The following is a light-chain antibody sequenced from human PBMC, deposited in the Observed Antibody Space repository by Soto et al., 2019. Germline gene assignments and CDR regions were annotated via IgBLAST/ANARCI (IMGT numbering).Light chain of an antibody. CDR2: ATF. Sequence: DIQMTQSPSSLSASVGDRVTITCRASEDIRSDLGWYQQRPGRAPKRLIYATFTLQSGVPSRFSRSRSGTEFTLTISNLQPEGFAPYYCLQFNSYPRTFGQGTKVEI. CDR3: LQFNSYPRT. CDR1: EDIRSD. J-gene: IGKJ1*01. V-gene: IGKV1-17*02.